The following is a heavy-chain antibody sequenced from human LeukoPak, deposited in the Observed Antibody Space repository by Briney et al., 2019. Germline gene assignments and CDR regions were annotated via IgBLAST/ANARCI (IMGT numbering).Heavy chain of an antibody. V-gene: IGHV1-2*02. CDR3: ARGGDSSSWYGDY. CDR2: INPNSGGT. Sequence: ASVKVSCKASGYTFTGYYMHWVRQAPGQGLEWMGWINPNSGGTNYAQKFQGRVTMTRDTSTSTVYMELSSLRSEDTAVYYCARGGDSSSWYGDYWGQGTLVTVSS. CDR1: GYTFTGYY. J-gene: IGHJ4*02. D-gene: IGHD6-13*01.